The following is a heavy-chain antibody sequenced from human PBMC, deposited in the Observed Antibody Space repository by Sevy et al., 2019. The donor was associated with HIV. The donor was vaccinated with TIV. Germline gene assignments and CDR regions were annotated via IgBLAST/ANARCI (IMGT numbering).Heavy chain of an antibody. J-gene: IGHJ4*02. CDR3: ARDLFSGGNAVYGY. D-gene: IGHD2-15*01. CDR1: GFTFSSYA. Sequence: GGSLRLSCAASGFTFSSYAMNWVRQAPGKELEWVSSINAISSNIYYADSVKGRFTISRDNAENSLYLQMNSVRAEDTAVYYCARDLFSGGNAVYGYWGQGTLVTVSS. V-gene: IGHV3-21*01. CDR2: INAISSNI.